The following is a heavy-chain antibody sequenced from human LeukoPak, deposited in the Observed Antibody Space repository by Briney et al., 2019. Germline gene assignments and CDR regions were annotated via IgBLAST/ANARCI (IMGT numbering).Heavy chain of an antibody. J-gene: IGHJ6*02. V-gene: IGHV3-7*01. Sequence: GGSLRLSCAASGFTFSSYWMSWVRQAPGKGLEWVANIKQDGSEKYCVDSVKGRFTISRDNAKNSLYLQMNSLRAEDTAVYYCAREYSGSYPGSYFYYGMDVWGQGTTVTVSS. CDR1: GFTFSSYW. CDR3: AREYSGSYPGSYFYYGMDV. CDR2: IKQDGSEK. D-gene: IGHD1-26*01.